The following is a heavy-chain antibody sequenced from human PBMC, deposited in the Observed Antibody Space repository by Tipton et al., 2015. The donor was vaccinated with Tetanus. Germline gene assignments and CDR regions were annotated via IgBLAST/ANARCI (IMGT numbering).Heavy chain of an antibody. J-gene: IGHJ4*02. CDR3: ARGPSYSGAWYHY. D-gene: IGHD6-19*01. CDR2: VYHTGST. CDR1: GGLLSTGGYS. V-gene: IGHV4-30-2*01. Sequence: TLSLTCAVSGGLLSTGGYSWGWIRQTPGQGLEWIGYVYHTGSTNYNPSLRSRVTISIDTSSNQFSLKLTSVTPADTAIYYCARGPSYSGAWYHYWGQGAMVTVSP.